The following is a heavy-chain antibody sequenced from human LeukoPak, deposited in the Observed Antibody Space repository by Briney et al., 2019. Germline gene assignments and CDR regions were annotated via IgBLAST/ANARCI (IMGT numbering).Heavy chain of an antibody. J-gene: IGHJ3*02. CDR3: ALRGRWLHWHAFDI. Sequence: GGSLTLTCAASGFTFSSYSMSWVRQAPGKGLEWVSSISSSSSSIYYADSVKGRFTISKDNAKNALYLQMNSLRAEDTAVYYCALRGRWLHWHAFDIWGQGTMVTVSS. D-gene: IGHD5-24*01. CDR2: ISSSSSSI. V-gene: IGHV3-21*01. CDR1: GFTFSSYS.